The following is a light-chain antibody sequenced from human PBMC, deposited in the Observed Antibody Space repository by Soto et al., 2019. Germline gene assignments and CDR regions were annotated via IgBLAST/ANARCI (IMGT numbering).Light chain of an antibody. J-gene: IGKJ1*01. V-gene: IGKV1-8*01. CDR2: AAS. CDR3: QQYYSYLQT. Sequence: AIRMTHSPSSFSASTGDRVTITCRASQGISSYLAWYQQKPGKAPKLLIYAASTLQSGVPSRFSGSGSGTDLALAVSCLQSEDFETDYCQQYYSYLQTLGQGAKVHIQ. CDR1: QGISSY.